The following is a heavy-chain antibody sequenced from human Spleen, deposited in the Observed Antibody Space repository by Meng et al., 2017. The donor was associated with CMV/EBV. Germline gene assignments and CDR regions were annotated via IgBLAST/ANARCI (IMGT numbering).Heavy chain of an antibody. Sequence: SETLSLTCTVSGGSISSSSYYWGWIRQPPGKGLEWIGNIYYSGSTYYNPSLKSRVTISVDTSKNQLSLKLTSVTAADTAVYYCATVNPAPEYFQHWGQGTRVTVSS. J-gene: IGHJ1*01. V-gene: IGHV4-39*07. CDR2: IYYSGST. CDR3: ATVNPAPEYFQH. CDR1: GGSISSSSYY.